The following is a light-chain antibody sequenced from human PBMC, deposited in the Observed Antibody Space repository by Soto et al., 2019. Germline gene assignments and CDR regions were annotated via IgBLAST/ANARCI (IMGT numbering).Light chain of an antibody. Sequence: QSALTQPASVSGSPGQSITISCTGTSSDVGGYNYVSWYQQHPGKAPKLIIYEVTNRPSGVSNRFSGSKSGNTASLTISGLQAEDVADYYCNSYTTTNSWVFGGGTKLTVL. CDR3: NSYTTTNSWV. CDR2: EVT. V-gene: IGLV2-14*01. J-gene: IGLJ3*02. CDR1: SSDVGGYNY.